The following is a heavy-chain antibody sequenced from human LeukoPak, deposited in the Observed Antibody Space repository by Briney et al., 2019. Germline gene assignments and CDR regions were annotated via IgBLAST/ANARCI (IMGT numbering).Heavy chain of an antibody. CDR2: ISGSGGST. V-gene: IGHV3-23*01. CDR3: AKSYYDILTGYPNPIFFDY. CDR1: GFTFSSYG. J-gene: IGHJ4*02. Sequence: GGSLRLSCAASGFTFSSYGMSWVHQAPGKGLEWVSAISGSGGSTYYADSVKGRFTISRDNSKNTLYLQMNSLRAEDTAVYYCAKSYYDILTGYPNPIFFDYWGQGTLVTVSS. D-gene: IGHD3-9*01.